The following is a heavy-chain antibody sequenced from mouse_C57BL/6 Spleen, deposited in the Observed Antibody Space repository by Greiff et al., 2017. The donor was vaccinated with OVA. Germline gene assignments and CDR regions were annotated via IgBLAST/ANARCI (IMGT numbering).Heavy chain of an antibody. Sequence: QVQLQQSGAELVRPGSSVKLSCKASGYTFTSYWMHWVKQRPIQGLEWIGNIDPSDSETHCNQKFKDKATLTVDKSSSTAYMQLSSLTSEDSAVYYCARLGDSYFDYWGQGTTLTVSS. CDR2: IDPSDSET. CDR1: GYTFTSYW. CDR3: ARLGDSYFDY. J-gene: IGHJ2*01. V-gene: IGHV1-52*01.